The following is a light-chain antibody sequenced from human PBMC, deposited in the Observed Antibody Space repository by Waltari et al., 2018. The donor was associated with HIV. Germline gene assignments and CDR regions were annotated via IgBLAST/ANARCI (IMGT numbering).Light chain of an antibody. J-gene: IGLJ3*02. Sequence: QSALTQPRSVSASPGQSVTISCTGTSSHVGGYDSVSWYLQHPGKVPKLIIYEVIKRPSGVPDRFSGSKSGNTASLTISGLQTEDEADYFCCSYAGTYTYVLFGGGTKLTVL. V-gene: IGLV2-11*01. CDR3: CSYAGTYTYVL. CDR2: EVI. CDR1: SSHVGGYDS.